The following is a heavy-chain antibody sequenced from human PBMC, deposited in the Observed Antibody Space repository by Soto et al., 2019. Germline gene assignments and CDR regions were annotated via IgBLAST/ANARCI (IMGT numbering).Heavy chain of an antibody. V-gene: IGHV1-18*01. CDR3: ARGNDFWSGHDAFDI. CDR2: ISAYNGNT. J-gene: IGHJ3*02. D-gene: IGHD3-3*01. Sequence: QVQLVQSGAELKKPGASVQVSCKASGYTFTSYGISWVRQAPGQGLERMGWISAYNGNTNYVQKLQGRVTMTTGTSTSTAYRELRSLSSDDTGVYYCARGNDFWSGHDAFDIWGQGTMVTVSS. CDR1: GYTFTSYG.